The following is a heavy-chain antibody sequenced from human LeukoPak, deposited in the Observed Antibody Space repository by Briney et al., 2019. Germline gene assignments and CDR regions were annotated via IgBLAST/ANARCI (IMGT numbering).Heavy chain of an antibody. J-gene: IGHJ4*02. Sequence: GGSLRLSCAASGFTFSSYSMNWVRQAPGKGLEWVSYISSSSSTIYYADSVKGRFTISRDNAKNSLYLQMNSLRAEDTAVYYCARVKDYYDSSGFDYWGQGTLVTVSS. CDR3: ARVKDYYDSSGFDY. CDR2: ISSSSSTI. CDR1: GFTFSSYS. D-gene: IGHD3-22*01. V-gene: IGHV3-48*01.